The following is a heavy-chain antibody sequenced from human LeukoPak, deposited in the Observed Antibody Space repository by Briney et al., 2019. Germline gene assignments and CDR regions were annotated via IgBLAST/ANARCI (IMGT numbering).Heavy chain of an antibody. D-gene: IGHD2-15*01. CDR1: GGSISSSTYY. J-gene: IGHJ4*02. CDR3: ARPFTAAGY. CDR2: IYYSGST. Sequence: SETLSLACTVSGGSISSSTYYWGWIRQAPGKGLEWIGSIYYSGSTYYNPSLESRVTISVDTSKNQFSLKLSSVTAADTAVYYCARPFTAAGYWGQGTLVTVSS. V-gene: IGHV4-39*07.